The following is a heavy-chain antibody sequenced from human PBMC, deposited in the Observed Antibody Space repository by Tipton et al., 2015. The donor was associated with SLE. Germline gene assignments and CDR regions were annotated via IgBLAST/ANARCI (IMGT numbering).Heavy chain of an antibody. CDR2: IYYSGNT. D-gene: IGHD3-16*02. V-gene: IGHV4-59*08. Sequence: LRLSCAASGFTFNNYYWSWIRQPPGKGLEWIGYIYYSGNTFYNPSLKGRVTISIDTSETQLSLQMTSVTAADAAVYYCARHGAIVWDSSNFFAMDVWGQGTTVTVSS. CDR1: GFTFNNYY. CDR3: ARHGAIVWDSSNFFAMDV. J-gene: IGHJ6*02.